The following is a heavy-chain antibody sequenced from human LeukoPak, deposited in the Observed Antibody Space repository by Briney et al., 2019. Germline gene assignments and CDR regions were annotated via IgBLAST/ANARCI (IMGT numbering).Heavy chain of an antibody. D-gene: IGHD3-22*01. CDR2: ILPVSNTA. Sequence: GASVKVSCKASGYTFTGYYMHWVRQAPGQGLEWMGWILPVSNTANNAQNFQGRVTFTADTSTGTAYMELSSLRSEDTAVYYCARADRYYYDSSGPLGPWGQGTLVTVSS. CDR1: GYTFTGYY. J-gene: IGHJ5*02. V-gene: IGHV1-69*06. CDR3: ARADRYYYDSSGPLGP.